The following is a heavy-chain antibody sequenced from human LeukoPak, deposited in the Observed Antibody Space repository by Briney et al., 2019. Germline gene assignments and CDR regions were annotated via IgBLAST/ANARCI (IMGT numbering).Heavy chain of an antibody. D-gene: IGHD1-26*01. CDR3: ARGNKLRGGYYYYVDV. J-gene: IGHJ6*03. CDR1: GYTFTSYD. CDR2: MNPNSGNT. V-gene: IGHV1-8*01. Sequence: ASVKVSCKASGYTFTSYDINRVRQATGQGLEWMGWMNPNSGNTGYAQKFQGRVTMTRNTSISTAYMELSSLRSEDTAVYYCARGNKLRGGYYYYVDVWGKGTTVTVSS.